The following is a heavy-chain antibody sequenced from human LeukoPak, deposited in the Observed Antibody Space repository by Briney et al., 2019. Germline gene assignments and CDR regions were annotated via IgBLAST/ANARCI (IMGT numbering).Heavy chain of an antibody. CDR1: GYTFTGYD. CDR2: MKSNSGDT. J-gene: IGHJ4*02. V-gene: IGHV1-8*01. CDR3: ARGEYSRSWYPFDY. Sequence: ASVKVSCKTSGYTFTGYDINWVRQAPGQGLEWMGWMKSNSGDTHFAQKFQGRLTMTRNTSISTAFMELSSLRSEDTAVYYCARGEYSRSWYPFDYWGQGSLVTVSS. D-gene: IGHD6-13*01.